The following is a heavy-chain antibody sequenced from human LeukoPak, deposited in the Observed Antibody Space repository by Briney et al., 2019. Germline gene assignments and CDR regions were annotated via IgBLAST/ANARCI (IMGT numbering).Heavy chain of an antibody. CDR2: INPSGGST. CDR1: GYTFTSYY. D-gene: IGHD2-2*01. V-gene: IGHV1-46*01. J-gene: IGHJ4*02. Sequence: ASVKVSCKASGYTFTSYYMHWVRQAPGQGLEWMGIINPSGGSTSYAQKFQGRVTMTRDTSTSTVYMELSSLRSEDTAVYYCARDPSIAVVPAAYYFDYWGQGTLVTVSS. CDR3: ARDPSIAVVPAAYYFDY.